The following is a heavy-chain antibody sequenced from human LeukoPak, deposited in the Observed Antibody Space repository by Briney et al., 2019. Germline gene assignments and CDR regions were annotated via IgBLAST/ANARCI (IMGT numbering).Heavy chain of an antibody. CDR2: INHSGST. CDR1: GGSFSGYY. D-gene: IGHD5-18*01. Sequence: AETLSLTCAVYGGSFSGYYWSWIRQPPGKGLEWIGEINHSGSTNYNPSLKSRVTISVDTSKNQFSLKLTSVTAADTAVYYCARGVYNYVSDCYFDLWGRGTLVTVSS. CDR3: ARGVYNYVSDCYFDL. J-gene: IGHJ2*01. V-gene: IGHV4-34*01.